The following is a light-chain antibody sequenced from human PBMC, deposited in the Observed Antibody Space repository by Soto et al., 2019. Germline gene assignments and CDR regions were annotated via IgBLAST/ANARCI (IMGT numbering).Light chain of an antibody. CDR3: QQYIKLTIT. V-gene: IGKV3D-15*01. J-gene: IGKJ5*01. CDR2: DAS. Sequence: EIVITQSPGTLSVSPGERATLSCRASQSVSSNLAWYRQKPGQAPRLLISDASTRETGIPARFSGSGSGTEFTLTVSSLQSEDFAVYYCQQYIKLTITFGQGTRLEIK. CDR1: QSVSSN.